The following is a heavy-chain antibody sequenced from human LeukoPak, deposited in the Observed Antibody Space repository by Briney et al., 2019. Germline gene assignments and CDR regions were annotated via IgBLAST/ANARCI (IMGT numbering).Heavy chain of an antibody. CDR2: INHSGST. Sequence: SETQSLTCAVYGGSFSGYYWSWIRQPAGKGLEWIGEINHSGSTNYNPSLKSRVTISVDTSKNHFSLKLSSVTAADTAVYYCARVLLWFGDSWGLFDRWGQGTLVTVSS. CDR3: ARVLLWFGDSWGLFDR. D-gene: IGHD3-10*01. J-gene: IGHJ5*02. CDR1: GGSFSGYY. V-gene: IGHV4-34*01.